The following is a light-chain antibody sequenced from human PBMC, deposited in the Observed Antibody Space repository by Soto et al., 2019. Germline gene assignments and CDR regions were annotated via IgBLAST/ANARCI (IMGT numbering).Light chain of an antibody. J-gene: IGKJ4*01. CDR2: AAS. V-gene: IGKV1-27*01. CDR3: QKYNSAPNT. Sequence: DIQMTQSPSSLSASVGDRVTITCLASQGISNYLAWYQQKPGKVPKLLIYAASTLQSGVPSRFSGSGSGTDFTLTISSLQPEDVATYYCQKYNSAPNTFGGGTKVEIK. CDR1: QGISNY.